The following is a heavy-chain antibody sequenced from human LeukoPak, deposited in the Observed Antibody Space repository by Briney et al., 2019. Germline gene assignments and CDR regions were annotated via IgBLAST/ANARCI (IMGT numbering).Heavy chain of an antibody. CDR1: GGSISSGGYY. V-gene: IGHV4-30-2*01. CDR3: ARDSAPSKPPVVYYMDV. J-gene: IGHJ6*03. Sequence: SETLSLTCTVSGGSISSGGYYWSWIRQPPGKGLEWIGYIYHSGSTYYNPSLKSRVTISVDRSKNQFSQKLSSVTAADTAVYYCARDSAPSKPPVVYYMDVWGKGTTVTVSS. CDR2: IYHSGST. D-gene: IGHD4-11*01.